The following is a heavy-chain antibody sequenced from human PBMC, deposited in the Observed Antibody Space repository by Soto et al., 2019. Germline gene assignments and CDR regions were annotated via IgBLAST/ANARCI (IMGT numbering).Heavy chain of an antibody. J-gene: IGHJ6*02. CDR1: GYTFTSYD. Sequence: QVQLVQSGAEVKKPGASVKVSCKASGYTFTSYDISWVRQATGQGLEGMGWMNPNSGNTGFAQKFQGRVTITRNTSISTAYRELSSLRSEDTAVYYCARERAPYGMDVWGQGTTVTVSS. D-gene: IGHD6-25*01. CDR2: MNPNSGNT. V-gene: IGHV1-8*01. CDR3: ARERAPYGMDV.